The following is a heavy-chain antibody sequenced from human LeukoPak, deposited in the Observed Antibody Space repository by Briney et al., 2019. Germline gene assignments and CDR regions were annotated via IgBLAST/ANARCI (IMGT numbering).Heavy chain of an antibody. CDR2: ISAYNGNT. V-gene: IGHV1-18*01. CDR3: ARATVLRFLEWLGAFDI. D-gene: IGHD3-3*01. J-gene: IGHJ3*02. Sequence: GASVNVSCKASGYTFTSYGISWVRQAPGQGLEWMGWISAYNGNTNYAQKLQGRVTMTTDTSTSTAYMELRSLRSDDTAVYYCARATVLRFLEWLGAFDIWGQGTMVTVSS. CDR1: GYTFTSYG.